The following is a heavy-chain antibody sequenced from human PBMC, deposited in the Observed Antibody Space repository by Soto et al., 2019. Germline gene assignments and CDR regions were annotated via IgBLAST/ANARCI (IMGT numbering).Heavy chain of an antibody. Sequence: QVQLVQSGAEVKKPGASVKVSCKASGYTFTSYGISWVRQAPGQGLEWMGWISAYNGNTNYAQKLQGRVTMTTDTSTSTAYRELRSLRSDDTAVYYCARDWERVLRELRGLDVWGQGTTVTVSS. D-gene: IGHD1-26*01. V-gene: IGHV1-18*01. J-gene: IGHJ6*02. CDR2: ISAYNGNT. CDR1: GYTFTSYG. CDR3: ARDWERVLRELRGLDV.